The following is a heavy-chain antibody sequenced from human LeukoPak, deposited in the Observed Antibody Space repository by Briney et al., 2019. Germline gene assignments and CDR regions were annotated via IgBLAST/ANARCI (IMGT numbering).Heavy chain of an antibody. CDR1: GYSISSGYY. J-gene: IGHJ5*02. V-gene: IGHV4-38-2*01. CDR3: ARQAIAATGNWFDP. Sequence: SETLSLTRAVSGYSISSGYYWGWIRQPPGKGLEWIGSIYHSGSTYCNPSLKSRVTISVDTSKNQFSLKVSSVTAADTAVYYCARQAIAATGNWFDPWGQGTLVTVSS. CDR2: IYHSGST. D-gene: IGHD2-15*01.